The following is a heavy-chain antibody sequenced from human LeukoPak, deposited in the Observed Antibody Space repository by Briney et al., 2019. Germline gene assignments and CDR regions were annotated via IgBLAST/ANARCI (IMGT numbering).Heavy chain of an antibody. V-gene: IGHV4-61*02. CDR3: ARCPAATELWLDYFDY. Sequence: TLSLTCTVSGDSISSGTYYWSWLRQPAGKGLEWIGRVHTSGSTNSNPSLQCPVTISLDTSTNQFSLRVASVTAADTAVYYCARCPAATELWLDYFDYWGQGTLVTVSS. D-gene: IGHD3-10*01. CDR2: VHTSGST. J-gene: IGHJ4*02. CDR1: GDSISSGTYY.